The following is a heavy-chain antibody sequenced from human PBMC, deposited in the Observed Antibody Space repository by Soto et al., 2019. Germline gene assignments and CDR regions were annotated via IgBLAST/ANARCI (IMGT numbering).Heavy chain of an antibody. CDR2: ISYDGSNK. V-gene: IGHV3-30*04. D-gene: IGHD6-13*01. CDR1: GFTFSSYA. Sequence: GGSLRLSCAASGFTFSSYAMHWVRQAPGKGLEWVAVISYDGSNKYYADSVKGRFTISRDNSKNTLYLQMNSLRAEDTAVYYCARVREPHYSAAGHFDYWGQGTLVTVSS. J-gene: IGHJ4*02. CDR3: ARVREPHYSAAGHFDY.